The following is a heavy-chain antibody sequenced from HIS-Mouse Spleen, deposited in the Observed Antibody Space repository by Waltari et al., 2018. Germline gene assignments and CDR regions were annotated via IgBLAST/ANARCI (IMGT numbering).Heavy chain of an antibody. CDR1: GFTVSSNY. CDR3: ARHYYYGSGSYYFDY. D-gene: IGHD3-10*01. Sequence: EVQLVETGGGLIQPGGSLRLSCAASGFTVSSNYMSWVRQAPGKGLGWGSVIYSGGSTYYADSVKGRFTSARDNSKNTLYLQMNSLRAEDTAVYYCARHYYYGSGSYYFDYWSQGTLVTVSS. V-gene: IGHV3-53*02. CDR2: IYSGGST. J-gene: IGHJ4*02.